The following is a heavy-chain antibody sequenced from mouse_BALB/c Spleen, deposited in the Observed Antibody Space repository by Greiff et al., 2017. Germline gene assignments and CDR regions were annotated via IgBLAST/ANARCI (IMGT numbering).Heavy chain of an antibody. CDR3: ARDGYYIFYYAMDY. CDR1: GYSITSGYF. J-gene: IGHJ4*01. CDR2: ISYDGSN. D-gene: IGHD2-3*01. V-gene: IGHV3-6*02. Sequence: EVQLQESGPGLVKPSQSLSLTCSVTGYSITSGYFWNWIRQFPGNKLEWMGYISYDGSNNYNPSLKNRISITRDTSKNQFFLKLNSVTTEDTATYCCARDGYYIFYYAMDYWGQGTSVTVSS.